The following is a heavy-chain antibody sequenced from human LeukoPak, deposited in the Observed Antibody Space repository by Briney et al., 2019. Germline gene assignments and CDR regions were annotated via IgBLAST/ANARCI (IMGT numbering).Heavy chain of an antibody. D-gene: IGHD2-15*01. Sequence: GGSLRLSCAASGFTFSSYAMHWVRQAPGKGLEWVSSISSSSSYIYYADSVKGRFTISRDNAKNSLYLQMNSLRAEDTAVYYCASDVSTYGSGYYYYYYYMDVWGKGTTVTISS. CDR2: ISSSSSYI. V-gene: IGHV3-21*01. CDR1: GFTFSSYA. J-gene: IGHJ6*03. CDR3: ASDVSTYGSGYYYYYYYMDV.